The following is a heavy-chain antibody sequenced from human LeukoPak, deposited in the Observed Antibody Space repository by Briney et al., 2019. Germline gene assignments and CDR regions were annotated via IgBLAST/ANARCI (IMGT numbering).Heavy chain of an antibody. V-gene: IGHV3-21*01. CDR3: ARVYDSRTFDI. CDR1: GFTFSSYA. D-gene: IGHD3-22*01. Sequence: GGSLRLSCAASGFTFSSYAMHWVRQAPGKGLEWVSSISSSSSYIYYADSVKGRFTISRDNAKNSLYLQMNSLRAEDTAVYYCARVYDSRTFDIWGQGTMVTVS. CDR2: ISSSSSYI. J-gene: IGHJ3*02.